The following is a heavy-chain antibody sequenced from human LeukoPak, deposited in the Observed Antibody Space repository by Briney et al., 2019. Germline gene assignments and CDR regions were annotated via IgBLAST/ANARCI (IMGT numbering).Heavy chain of an antibody. CDR2: FYHSGSS. V-gene: IGHV4-59*04. CDR1: GDSISSYY. J-gene: IGHJ5*02. D-gene: IGHD3-9*01. Sequence: SETLSLTCTVSGDSISSYYCSWIRQPPGKGLEGIGSFYHSGSSYYNSSLKSRLTMSVDPSKTQFSLKLPAVTAADTAVYYCARLGAVLTSVNWFDPWGQGTLVTVSS. CDR3: ARLGAVLTSVNWFDP.